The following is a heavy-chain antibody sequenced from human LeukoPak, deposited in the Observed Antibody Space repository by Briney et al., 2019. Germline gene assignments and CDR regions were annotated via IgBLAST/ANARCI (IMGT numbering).Heavy chain of an antibody. Sequence: PSETPSLTCTVSGGSISSGGYYWSWIRQHPGKGLEWIGYIYYSGSTYYNPSLKSRVTISVDTSKNQFSLKLSSVTAADTAVYYCAREAVAGTRDYWGQGTLVTVSS. CDR2: IYYSGST. J-gene: IGHJ4*02. CDR3: AREAVAGTRDY. V-gene: IGHV4-31*03. D-gene: IGHD6-19*01. CDR1: GGSISSGGYY.